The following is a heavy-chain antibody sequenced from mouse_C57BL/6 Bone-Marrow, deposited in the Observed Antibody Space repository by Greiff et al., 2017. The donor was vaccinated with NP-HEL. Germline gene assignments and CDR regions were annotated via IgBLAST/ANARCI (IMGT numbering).Heavy chain of an antibody. CDR1: GYTFTSYW. Sequence: QVQLQQPGAELVRPGSSVKLSCKASGYTFTSYWMDWVKQRPGQGLEWIGNIYPSDSETHYNQKFKDKATLTVDKSSSTAYMQLSSLTSEDSAVYYCASHYGSSYGYVDVWGTGTTVTVSS. J-gene: IGHJ1*03. CDR2: IYPSDSET. CDR3: ASHYGSSYGYVDV. V-gene: IGHV1-61*01. D-gene: IGHD1-1*01.